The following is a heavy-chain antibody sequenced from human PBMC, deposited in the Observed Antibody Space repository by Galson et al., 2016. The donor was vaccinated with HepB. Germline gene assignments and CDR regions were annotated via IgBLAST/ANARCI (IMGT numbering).Heavy chain of an antibody. J-gene: IGHJ4*02. V-gene: IGHV1-24*01. CDR1: GYTLTEVS. Sequence: SCKVSGYTLTEVSMHWVRQTPGKGLQWMGGFDPEDGETIYAQNFQGRVAMTEDTSTDTAYMELSSLTSEDTAVYYCAILGPSDNWNPWGLDYWGQGTLVTVSS. D-gene: IGHD1-20*01. CDR3: AILGPSDNWNPWGLDY. CDR2: FDPEDGET.